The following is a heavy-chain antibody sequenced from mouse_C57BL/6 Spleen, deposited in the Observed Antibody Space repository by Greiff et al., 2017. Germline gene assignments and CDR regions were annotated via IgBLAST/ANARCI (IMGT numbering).Heavy chain of an antibody. V-gene: IGHV1-39*01. CDR1: GYSFTDYN. J-gene: IGHJ4*01. Sequence: VQLQQSGPELVKPGASVKISCKASGYSFTDYNMNWVKQSNGKSLEWIGVINPNYGTTSYNQKFKGTATLTVDQSSSTAYMQLNSLTSEDSAVYYCATYYYGSRDYAMDYWGQGTSVTVSS. CDR3: ATYYYGSRDYAMDY. D-gene: IGHD1-1*01. CDR2: INPNYGTT.